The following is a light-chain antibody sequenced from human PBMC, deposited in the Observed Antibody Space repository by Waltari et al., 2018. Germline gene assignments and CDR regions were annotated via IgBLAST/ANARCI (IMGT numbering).Light chain of an antibody. CDR1: SLGDKV. Sequence: SYELTQPPSVSVSPGKTVSITCSGDSLGDKVASWNQQKPGQSPVMVIYQDTQRPSGIPERFSGSNSGNTATLTISGTQIMDEADYYCQTWDGSTAVFGGGTKVTVL. CDR3: QTWDGSTAV. CDR2: QDT. V-gene: IGLV3-1*01. J-gene: IGLJ3*02.